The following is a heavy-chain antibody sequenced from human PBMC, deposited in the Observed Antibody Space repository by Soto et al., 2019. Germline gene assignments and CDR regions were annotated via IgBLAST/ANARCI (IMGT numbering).Heavy chain of an antibody. D-gene: IGHD6-6*01. CDR1: GFIFSNYA. CDR3: AKARLGGGLDY. CDR2: VTSRGDTT. J-gene: IGHJ4*02. V-gene: IGHV3-23*01. Sequence: EVQLLQSGGGLVQPGGSLRLSCAASGFIFSNYAMNWVRQAPGKGLEWVSIVTSRGDTTYYADSVKGRFTISRDNSEDTLDLQVNSLTAEGSAVDYYAKARLGGGLDYWGPGNPGQRLL.